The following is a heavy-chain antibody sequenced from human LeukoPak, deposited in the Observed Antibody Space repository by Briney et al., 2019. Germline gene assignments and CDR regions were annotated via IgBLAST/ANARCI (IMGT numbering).Heavy chain of an antibody. D-gene: IGHD2-15*01. CDR1: GVSVSSGNYY. CDR2: VYKSGGT. V-gene: IGHV4-61*01. J-gene: IGHJ4*02. CDR3: ARGGTQGFDY. Sequence: SETLSPTCTVSGVSVSSGNYYWSWIRQPPGKGLEWIGYVYKSGGTNYNPSLKGRVTISVDTSKNQFSLKLSSVTAADTAVYYCARGGTQGFDYWGQGTLVTVSS.